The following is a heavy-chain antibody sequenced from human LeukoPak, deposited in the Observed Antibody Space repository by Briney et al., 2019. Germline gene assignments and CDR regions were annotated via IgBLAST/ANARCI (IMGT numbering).Heavy chain of an antibody. CDR1: GYTFTGYY. D-gene: IGHD2-15*01. J-gene: IGHJ4*02. CDR3: ARDTPLYCSGGSCYSLGY. Sequence: ASVKVSCKASGYTFTGYYINWVRQAPGQGLEWIRWINPNSGGTNFAQKFEDWVTMTRDTSISTAYMELRSLRSDDTAVYYCARDTPLYCSGGSCYSLGYWGQGTLVTVSS. CDR2: INPNSGGT. V-gene: IGHV1-2*04.